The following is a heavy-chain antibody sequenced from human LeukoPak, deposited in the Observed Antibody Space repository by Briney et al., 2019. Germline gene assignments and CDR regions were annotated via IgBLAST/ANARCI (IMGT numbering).Heavy chain of an antibody. J-gene: IGHJ3*02. V-gene: IGHV3-49*04. CDR2: IRSKAYGGTT. CDR3: TRGGRDGYNLGAFDI. Sequence: GGSLRLSCTASGFTFGDYAMSWVRQAPGKGLEWVGFIRSKAYGGTTEYAASVKGRFTISRDDSKSIAYLQMNSLKTEDTAVYYCTRGGRDGYNLGAFDIWGQGTMVTVSS. CDR1: GFTFGDYA. D-gene: IGHD5-24*01.